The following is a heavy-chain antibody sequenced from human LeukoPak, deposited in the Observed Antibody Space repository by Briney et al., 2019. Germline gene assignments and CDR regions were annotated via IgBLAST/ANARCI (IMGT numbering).Heavy chain of an antibody. Sequence: PGGSLRLSCAASGFTFSSYGMHWVRQAPGKGLEWVAVISYDGSNKYYADSVKGRFTISRDNSKNTLYLQMNSLRAEDTAVYYCAKELYGDTPDYWGQGTLVTVSS. V-gene: IGHV3-30*18. J-gene: IGHJ4*02. CDR3: AKELYGDTPDY. D-gene: IGHD4-17*01. CDR2: ISYDGSNK. CDR1: GFTFSSYG.